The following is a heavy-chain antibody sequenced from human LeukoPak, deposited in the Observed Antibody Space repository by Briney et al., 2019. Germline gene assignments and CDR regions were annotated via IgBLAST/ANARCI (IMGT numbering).Heavy chain of an antibody. CDR2: ISGPGGAP. Sequence: GGSLRLSCAASGFTFSSYAMTWVRQAPGKGLEWVSAISGPGGAPFYADSVKGRFTISRDNSNNMLYLQMNSLRADDTALYYCAINPGDYDDFDYWGQGTLVTVSS. J-gene: IGHJ4*02. CDR3: AINPGDYDDFDY. CDR1: GFTFSSYA. D-gene: IGHD4-17*01. V-gene: IGHV3-23*01.